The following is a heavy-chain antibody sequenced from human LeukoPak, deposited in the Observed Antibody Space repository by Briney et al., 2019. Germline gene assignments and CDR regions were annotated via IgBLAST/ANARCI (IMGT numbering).Heavy chain of an antibody. CDR3: ARQTYSSGWYGYYYYYMDV. D-gene: IGHD6-19*01. Sequence: SSETLSLTCAVYGGSFSGYYWSWIRQPPGKGLEWIGEINHSGSTNYNPSLKSRVTISVDTSKNQFSLKLSSVTAADTAVYYCARQTYSSGWYGYYYYYMDVWGKGTTVTISS. J-gene: IGHJ6*03. V-gene: IGHV4-34*01. CDR1: GGSFSGYY. CDR2: INHSGST.